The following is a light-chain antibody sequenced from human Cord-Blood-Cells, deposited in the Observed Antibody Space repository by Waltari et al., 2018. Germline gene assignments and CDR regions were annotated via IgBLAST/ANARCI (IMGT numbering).Light chain of an antibody. CDR2: QDS. CDR1: KLGDKY. CDR3: QAWDSSTYV. Sequence: SYELTQPPSVSVSPGQTASITCSGDKLGDKYACWSRQTPGQSPVLVIYQDSKRPSGIPWRCSGSNSGNTATLTISGTQAMDEADYYCQAWDSSTYVFGTGTKVTVL. V-gene: IGLV3-1*01. J-gene: IGLJ1*01.